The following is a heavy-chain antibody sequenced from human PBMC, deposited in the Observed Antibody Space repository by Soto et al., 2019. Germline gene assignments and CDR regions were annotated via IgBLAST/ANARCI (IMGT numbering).Heavy chain of an antibody. CDR2: INPSGGST. J-gene: IGHJ4*02. D-gene: IGHD3-3*01. Sequence: ASVKVSCKASGYTFTSYYMHWVRQAPGQGLEWMGIINPSGGSTSYAQKFQGRVTMTRDTSTSTVYMELSSLRSEDTAVYYCARDGSRITIFGGNTSGRKIDYWGQGTLVTVSS. CDR3: ARDGSRITIFGGNTSGRKIDY. V-gene: IGHV1-46*01. CDR1: GYTFTSYY.